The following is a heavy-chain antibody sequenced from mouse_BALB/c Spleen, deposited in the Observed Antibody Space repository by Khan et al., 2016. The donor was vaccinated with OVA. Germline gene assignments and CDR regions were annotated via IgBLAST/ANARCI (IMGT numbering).Heavy chain of an antibody. V-gene: IGHV1-31*01. CDR3: ARHGYVAWFAY. CDR2: IDPFNGVT. D-gene: IGHD2-2*01. J-gene: IGHJ3*01. Sequence: VQLQQSGPELMRPGASVKISCKASGYSFTTYYIHWVKQSHGKSLERIGYIDPFNGVTSYNQKFKGKATLTVDKSSSTAYMHLSSLTSEDSAVYSCARHGYVAWFAYWGQGTLVTVSA. CDR1: GYSFTTYY.